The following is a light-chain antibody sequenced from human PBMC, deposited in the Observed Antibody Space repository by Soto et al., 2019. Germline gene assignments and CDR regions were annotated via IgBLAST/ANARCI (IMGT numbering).Light chain of an antibody. CDR2: GAS. CDR3: QQYGSSSTWT. CDR1: QSVNSSY. V-gene: IGKV3-20*01. Sequence: EXVLTQSPGTLSLSPGERATLSCRASQSVNSSYLAWYQQKPGQAPRLLIYGASSRATGIPDRFSGSGSGTDFTLTISRLEPEDFAVYYCQQYGSSSTWTFGQGTKVDIK. J-gene: IGKJ1*01.